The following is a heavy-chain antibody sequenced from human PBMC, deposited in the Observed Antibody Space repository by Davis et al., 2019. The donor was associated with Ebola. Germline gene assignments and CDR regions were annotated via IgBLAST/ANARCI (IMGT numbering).Heavy chain of an antibody. J-gene: IGHJ4*02. V-gene: IGHV3-21*01. CDR1: GFTFSSYS. Sequence: GESLKISCAASGFTFSSYSMNWVRQAPGKGLEWVSSISSSSSYIYYADSVKGRFTISRDNAKNSLYLQMNSLRAEDTAVYYCARDGQYYDFWSGYSDYWGQGTLVTVSS. CDR2: ISSSSSYI. CDR3: ARDGQYYDFWSGYSDY. D-gene: IGHD3-3*01.